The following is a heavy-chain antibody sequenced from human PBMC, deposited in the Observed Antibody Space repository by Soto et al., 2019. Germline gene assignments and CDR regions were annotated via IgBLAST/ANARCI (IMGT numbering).Heavy chain of an antibody. D-gene: IGHD2-2*01. CDR2: IYHSGST. V-gene: IGHV4-4*02. CDR3: ARDSVVPAVYRGECYYYGMDI. Sequence: SETLSLTCAVSGGSISSSNWWSWVRQPPGKGLEWIGEIYHSGSTNYNPSLKSRVTISVDKSKNQFSLKLSSVTAADTAVYYCARDSVVPAVYRGECYYYGMDIWGQGTTVTVSS. CDR1: GGSISSSNW. J-gene: IGHJ6*02.